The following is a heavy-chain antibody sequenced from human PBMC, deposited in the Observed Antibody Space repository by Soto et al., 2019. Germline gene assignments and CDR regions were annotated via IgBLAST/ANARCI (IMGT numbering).Heavy chain of an antibody. Sequence: EVQLVESGGGLVQPGRSLRLSCAASGFTFDDYAMHWVRQAPGKGLEWVSGISWNSGTIGYADSVKGRFTISRDNAKNPLYLQMNSLRAEDTALYYCANSGSYPTYFDYWGQGTLVTVSS. D-gene: IGHD1-26*01. CDR3: ANSGSYPTYFDY. J-gene: IGHJ4*02. V-gene: IGHV3-9*01. CDR1: GFTFDDYA. CDR2: ISWNSGTI.